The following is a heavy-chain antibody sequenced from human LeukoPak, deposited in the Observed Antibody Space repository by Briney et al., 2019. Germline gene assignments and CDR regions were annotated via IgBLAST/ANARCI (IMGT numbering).Heavy chain of an antibody. CDR3: ARGGGIVVVPAAYDDY. V-gene: IGHV1-2*02. D-gene: IGHD2-2*01. Sequence: ASVKVSCKASGYTFTGYYMHWVRQAPGQGLEWMGWINPNSGGTNYAQKFQGRVTMTRDTSISTAYMELSRLRSDDTAVYYCARGGGIVVVPAAYDDYWGQGTLVTVSS. CDR1: GYTFTGYY. J-gene: IGHJ4*02. CDR2: INPNSGGT.